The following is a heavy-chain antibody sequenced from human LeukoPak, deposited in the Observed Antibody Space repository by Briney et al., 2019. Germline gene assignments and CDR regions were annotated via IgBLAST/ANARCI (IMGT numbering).Heavy chain of an antibody. D-gene: IGHD6-19*01. CDR2: IYYSGST. CDR3: ARDNQWLVGTNWFDP. Sequence: PSETLSLTCTVSGGSISSYYWSWIRQPPGKGLEWLGYIYYSGSTNYNPSLKSRVTISVDTPKNQFSLKLSSVTAADTAVYYCARDNQWLVGTNWFDPWGQGTLVTVSS. J-gene: IGHJ5*02. CDR1: GGSISSYY. V-gene: IGHV4-59*01.